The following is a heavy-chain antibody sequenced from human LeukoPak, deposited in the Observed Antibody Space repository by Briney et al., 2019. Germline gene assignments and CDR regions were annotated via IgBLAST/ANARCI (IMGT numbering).Heavy chain of an antibody. Sequence: GESLKISCKGSGYSFASYWIGWVRQMPGKGLEWMGIIYPGDSDTRYSPSFQGQVTISVDKSISTAYLQWSSLKASDTAMYYCARQMGPIVVVPAAIGEFDFWGQGTLVTVSS. CDR2: IYPGDSDT. CDR1: GYSFASYW. J-gene: IGHJ4*02. V-gene: IGHV5-51*01. D-gene: IGHD2-2*01. CDR3: ARQMGPIVVVPAAIGEFDF.